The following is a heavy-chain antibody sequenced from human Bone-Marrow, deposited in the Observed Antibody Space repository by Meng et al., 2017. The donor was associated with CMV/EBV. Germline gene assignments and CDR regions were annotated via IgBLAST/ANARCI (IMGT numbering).Heavy chain of an antibody. Sequence: GGSLRLSCAVSGFTFETYWMSWVRQAPGKGLQWVADIKEDGSDKYYVDSVKGRFTISRDNSKNTLYLQMNSLRAEDTAVYYCAKDSVGAFDIWGQGQMVNVSS. CDR1: GFTFETYW. D-gene: IGHD3-10*01. V-gene: IGHV3-7*01. J-gene: IGHJ3*02. CDR2: IKEDGSDK. CDR3: AKDSVGAFDI.